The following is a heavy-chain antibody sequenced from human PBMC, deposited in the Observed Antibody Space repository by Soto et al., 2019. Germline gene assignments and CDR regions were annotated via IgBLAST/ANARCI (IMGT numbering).Heavy chain of an antibody. V-gene: IGHV3-33*01. CDR1: GFTFSSYG. D-gene: IGHD1-26*01. CDR3: ARDFHGSYYVGFVGDY. CDR2: IWYDGSNK. Sequence: QVQLVESGGGVVQPGRSLRLSCAASGFTFSSYGMHWVRQAPGKGLEWVAVIWYDGSNKYYADSVKGRFTISRDNSKNTLYLQMNSLRAEDTAVYYCARDFHGSYYVGFVGDYWGQGTLVTVSS. J-gene: IGHJ4*02.